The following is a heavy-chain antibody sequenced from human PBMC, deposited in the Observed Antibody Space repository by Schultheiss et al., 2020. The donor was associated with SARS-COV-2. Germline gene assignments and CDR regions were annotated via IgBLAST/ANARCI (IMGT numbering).Heavy chain of an antibody. CDR3: ARDSRRWRFFDL. J-gene: IGHJ2*01. D-gene: IGHD3-3*01. Sequence: SETLSLTCTVSGGSISSGGYHWSWIRQYPGKGLEWIGYIYYSGRTSYNPSLKRRVTISVDTSKNQVSLKVRSVTAADTAVYYCARDSRRWRFFDLWGRGTLVTVSS. CDR1: GGSISSGGYH. V-gene: IGHV4-31*03. CDR2: IYYSGRT.